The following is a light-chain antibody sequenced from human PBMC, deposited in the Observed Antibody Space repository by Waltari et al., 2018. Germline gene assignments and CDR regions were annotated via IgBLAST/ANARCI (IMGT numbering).Light chain of an antibody. CDR1: SSNIGNNY. J-gene: IGLJ7*01. Sequence: QSVLTQPPSVSAAPGQRVTIPCPGGSSNIGNNYVSWYRQFPGTAPKLLIYENSERPSGIPGRLSGSKSGTSATLDITGLQAGDEADYYCGTWDSSLSGAVFGGGTHLTVL. V-gene: IGLV1-51*02. CDR3: GTWDSSLSGAV. CDR2: ENS.